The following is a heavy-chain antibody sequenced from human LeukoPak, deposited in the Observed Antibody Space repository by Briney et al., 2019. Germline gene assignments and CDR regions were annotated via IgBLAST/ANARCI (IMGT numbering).Heavy chain of an antibody. D-gene: IGHD3-22*01. CDR2: IDWEDDK. CDR1: GFSLSTSEMC. J-gene: IGHJ4*02. CDR3: ARTYYYDSSGYYYPYYFDY. Sequence: GPTLVNPTQTLTLTCTFSGFSLSTSEMCVSWIRQPPAKALEWLALIDWEDDKYYSTSLKTRLTISKDTSKNQVVLTMTNMDPVDTATYYCARTYYYDSSGYYYPYYFDYWGQGTLVTVSS. V-gene: IGHV2-70*01.